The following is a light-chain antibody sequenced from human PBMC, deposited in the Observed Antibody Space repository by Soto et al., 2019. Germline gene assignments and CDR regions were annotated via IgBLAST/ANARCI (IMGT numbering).Light chain of an antibody. CDR1: NSDICAYNY. Sequence: QSALTQPASVSGSPGQSITISCTGSNSDICAYNYVSWYQQHPGKAPRLIIFEVNDRPSGVSHRFSGSKSGNTASLTISGLQAEDEADYYCASYTTSHTRVFGGGTKLTVL. V-gene: IGLV2-14*01. CDR3: ASYTTSHTRV. J-gene: IGLJ3*02. CDR2: EVN.